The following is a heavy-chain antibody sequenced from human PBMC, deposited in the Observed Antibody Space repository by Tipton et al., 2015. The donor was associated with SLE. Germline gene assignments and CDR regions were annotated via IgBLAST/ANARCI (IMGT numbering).Heavy chain of an antibody. CDR2: IFRSGNA. V-gene: IGHV4-30-2*01. CDR3: ARGEMDVFDI. Sequence: TLSLTCAVSGGSINSGDYSWSWIRQPPGKGLEWIGYIFRSGNAYYNPSLKSRVTISVDMSRNQFSLRLDSVTAADTALYYCARGEMDVFDIWGQGTVVSFSS. CDR1: GGSINSGDYS. J-gene: IGHJ3*02.